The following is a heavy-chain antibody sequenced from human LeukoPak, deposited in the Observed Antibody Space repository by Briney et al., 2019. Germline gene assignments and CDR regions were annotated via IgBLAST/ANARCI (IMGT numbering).Heavy chain of an antibody. CDR3: ARMTYYDSSGPYFDY. J-gene: IGHJ4*02. Sequence: SETLSLTCTVSGGSISSYYWSWIRQPPGKGLEWIGYIYYSGSTNYNPSLKSRVTISGDTSKNQFSLNLGSVTAADTAVYYCARMTYYDSSGPYFDYWGQGTLVTVSS. D-gene: IGHD3-22*01. CDR1: GGSISSYY. CDR2: IYYSGST. V-gene: IGHV4-59*01.